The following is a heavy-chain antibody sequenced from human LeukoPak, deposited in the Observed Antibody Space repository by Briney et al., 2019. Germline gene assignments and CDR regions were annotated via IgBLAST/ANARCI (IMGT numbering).Heavy chain of an antibody. Sequence: SETLSLTCTVSGGSISTDHYYWAWIRQPPGKGLEWVASIYYTGATYYNLSLKSRLTISIDTSSNQFSLTLSSVRAADTAVYYCATGYTTGSDYWGQGTLVTVSS. CDR1: GGSISTDHYY. J-gene: IGHJ4*02. D-gene: IGHD1-1*01. V-gene: IGHV4-39*01. CDR2: IYYTGAT. CDR3: ATGYTTGSDY.